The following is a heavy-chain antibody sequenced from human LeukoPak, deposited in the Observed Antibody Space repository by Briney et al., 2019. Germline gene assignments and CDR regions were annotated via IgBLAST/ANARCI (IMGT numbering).Heavy chain of an antibody. V-gene: IGHV3-53*01. CDR1: GFTVSSNY. J-gene: IGHJ6*02. CDR3: AKDSSSWELPVYYYGMDV. D-gene: IGHD6-13*01. Sequence: PGGSLRLSCAASGFTVSSNYMSWVRQAPGKGLEWVSVIYSGGSTYYADSVKGRFTISRDNSKNTLYLQMNSLRAEDTAVYYCAKDSSSWELPVYYYGMDVWGQGTTVTVSS. CDR2: IYSGGST.